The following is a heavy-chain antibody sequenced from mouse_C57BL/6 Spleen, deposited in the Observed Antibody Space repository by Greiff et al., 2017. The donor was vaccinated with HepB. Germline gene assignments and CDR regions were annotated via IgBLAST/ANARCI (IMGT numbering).Heavy chain of an antibody. D-gene: IGHD2-10*02. CDR2: INPGSGGT. CDR1: GYAFTNYL. J-gene: IGHJ1*03. V-gene: IGHV1-54*01. Sequence: VQLQQSGAELVRPGTSVKVSCKASGYAFTNYLMEWVKQRPGQGLEWIGVINPGSGGTNYNEKFKGKATLTADKSSSTAYMQLSSLTSEDSAVYFCARARMGYFDVWGTGTTVTVSS. CDR3: ARARMGYFDV.